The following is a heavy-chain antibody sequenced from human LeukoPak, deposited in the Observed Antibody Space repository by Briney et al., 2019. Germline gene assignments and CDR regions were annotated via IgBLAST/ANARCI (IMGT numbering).Heavy chain of an antibody. D-gene: IGHD2-21*01. CDR2: INTKGET. J-gene: IGHJ4*02. CDR3: ATSNDAKIAPFDH. V-gene: IGHV4-4*09. CDR1: GVSMSAYQ. Sequence: SETLSLTCTVSGVSMSAYQWSWVRQSPEKGLEWIGCINTKGETSYNPSLKSRVTTSVDTSKSQFSLRLTSVTAADTAVYYCATSNDAKIAPFDHGGQGAPVTVSS.